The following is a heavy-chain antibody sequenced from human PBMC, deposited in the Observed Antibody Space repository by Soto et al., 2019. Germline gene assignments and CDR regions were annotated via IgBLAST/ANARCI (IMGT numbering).Heavy chain of an antibody. CDR2: IIPILGIA. J-gene: IGHJ4*02. CDR1: GGTFSSYT. D-gene: IGHD3-3*01. CDR3: AKDEYYDFWSGYYY. Sequence: SVKVSCKASGGTFSSYTISWVRQAPGQGLEWMGRIIPILGIANYAQKFQGRVTITADKSTSTAYMELSSLRAEDTAVYYCAKDEYYDFWSGYYYWGQGTLVTVSS. V-gene: IGHV1-69*04.